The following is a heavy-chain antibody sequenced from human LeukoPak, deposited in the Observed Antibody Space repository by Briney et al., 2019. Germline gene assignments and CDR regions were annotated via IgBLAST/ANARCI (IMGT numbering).Heavy chain of an antibody. D-gene: IGHD5-12*01. V-gene: IGHV3-11*01. Sequence: GGSLRLSCAASGFTFSDYYMSWIRQAPGKGLEWVAYITSSGSDIYYADSVRGRFSISRDNAKNSLFLQMNSLRVEDTATYYCASDIVATSGDFWGQGTLVSASS. J-gene: IGHJ4*02. CDR2: ITSSGSDI. CDR1: GFTFSDYY. CDR3: ASDIVATSGDF.